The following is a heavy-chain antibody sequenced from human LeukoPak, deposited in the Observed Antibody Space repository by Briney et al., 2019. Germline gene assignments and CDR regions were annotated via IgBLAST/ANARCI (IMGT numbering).Heavy chain of an antibody. CDR2: INGGSHDI. V-gene: IGHV3-21*01. CDR1: GVSVNSYN. J-gene: IGHJ6*02. CDR3: ARDNAGAYGMDV. Sequence: GGSLRLSCEASGVSVNSYNMNWVRQAPGEGLGWVSSINGGSHDIYYEDSMEGRFTISRDNAKNSLYLQMNSLRAEDTAVYYCARDNAGAYGMDVWGQGTTVTVSS. D-gene: IGHD2-2*01.